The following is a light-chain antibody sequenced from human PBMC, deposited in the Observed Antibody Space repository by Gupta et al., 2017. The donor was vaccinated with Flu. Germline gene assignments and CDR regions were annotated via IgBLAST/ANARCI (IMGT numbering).Light chain of an antibody. V-gene: IGLV2-14*03. CDR1: SSDVGGYNN. CDR2: EVS. J-gene: IGLJ1*01. Sequence: QSALTQPASVSGSPGQSITISCTGISSDVGGYNNVSWYQQHPGKAPKLMIYEVSDRPSGVSNRFSGSKSGNTASLTISGLQAEDEADYYCSSYTSSSTLYVFGTGTKVTVL. CDR3: SSYTSSSTLYV.